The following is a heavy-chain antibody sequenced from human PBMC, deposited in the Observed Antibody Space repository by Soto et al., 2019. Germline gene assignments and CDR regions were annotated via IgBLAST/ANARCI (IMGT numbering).Heavy chain of an antibody. J-gene: IGHJ4*02. CDR1: GFTFSDYY. CDR3: ARDLGYYESSGYFDY. Sequence: QVQLVESGGGLVKPGWSLRLSCAASGFTFSDYYMSWIRQAPGKGLEWVSYIGSSDNIIYYADSVKGRFTISRDNAKNSLYLQMNSLRAEDTAVYYCARDLGYYESSGYFDYWGQGTLVTVSS. CDR2: IGSSDNII. V-gene: IGHV3-11*01. D-gene: IGHD3-22*01.